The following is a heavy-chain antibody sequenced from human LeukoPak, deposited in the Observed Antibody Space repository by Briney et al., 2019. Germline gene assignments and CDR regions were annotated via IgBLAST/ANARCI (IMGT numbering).Heavy chain of an antibody. J-gene: IGHJ6*02. CDR2: IYHSGST. D-gene: IGHD2-2*01. CDR3: ARNNCSSTSCYLHGMDV. Sequence: PSETLSLTCAVSGGSISSGGDSWSCVRQPPGEGLEWIVYIYHSGSTYYNPSLKSRVTISVDRSKNQFSLKLSSVTAADTAVYYCARNNCSSTSCYLHGMDVWGQGTTVTVSS. V-gene: IGHV4-30-2*01. CDR1: GGSISSGGDS.